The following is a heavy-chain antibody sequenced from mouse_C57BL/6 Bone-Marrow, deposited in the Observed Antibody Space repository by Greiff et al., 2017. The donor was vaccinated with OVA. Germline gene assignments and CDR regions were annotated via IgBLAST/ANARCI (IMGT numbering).Heavy chain of an antibody. CDR3: ARSGAYYYGSREFAY. J-gene: IGHJ3*01. CDR2: IYPGDGDT. V-gene: IGHV1-82*01. D-gene: IGHD1-1*01. CDR1: GYAFSSSW. Sequence: VQLQQSGPELVKPGASVKISCKASGYAFSSSWMNWVKQRPGKGLEWIGRIYPGDGDTNYNGKFKGKATLTADKSSSTAYMQLSSLTSEDSAVYFCARSGAYYYGSREFAYWGQGTLVTVSA.